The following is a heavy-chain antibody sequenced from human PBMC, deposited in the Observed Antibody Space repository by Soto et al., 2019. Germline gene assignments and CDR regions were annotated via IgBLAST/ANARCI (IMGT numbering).Heavy chain of an antibody. CDR2: VFHSGSV. J-gene: IGHJ6*02. CDR1: GGSISGDYYH. Sequence: QVQLQQSGPGLVKPSQTLSLTCTVSGGSISGDYYHWTWIRQSPGKGLEWIGYVFHSGSVLYNPSLKSRLNISVDTSKNQFSLRLSSVTAADTAVYFCAREDDGGDRDYYGLDVWGQGTRSPSP. D-gene: IGHD2-21*02. V-gene: IGHV4-30-4*08. CDR3: AREDDGGDRDYYGLDV.